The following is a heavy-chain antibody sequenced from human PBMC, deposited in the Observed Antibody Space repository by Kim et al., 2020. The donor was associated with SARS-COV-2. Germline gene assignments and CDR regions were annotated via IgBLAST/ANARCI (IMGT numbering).Heavy chain of an antibody. CDR1: GFAFGTYS. J-gene: IGHJ6*02. CDR2: IGGSTNYI. D-gene: IGHD2-2*01. CDR3: ATGGYCSSTCSYFYYYALDV. Sequence: GGSLRLSCAASGFAFGTYSMNWVRQAPGKGLEWVSSIGGSTNYIYYADSVKGRFTISRDNAKNSLYLQMSSLRAEDTAVYYCATGGYCSSTCSYFYYYALDVWGQGTTVTVSS. V-gene: IGHV3-21*01.